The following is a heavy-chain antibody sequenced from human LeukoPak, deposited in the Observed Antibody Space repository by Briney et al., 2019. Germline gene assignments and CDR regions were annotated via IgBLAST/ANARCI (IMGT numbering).Heavy chain of an antibody. CDR2: IYPGDSDT. CDR1: GYSFTSFW. V-gene: IGHV5-51*01. J-gene: IGHJ3*02. D-gene: IGHD2-21*01. CDR3: ASLRSYSDAFDI. Sequence: GESLKISCKGSGYSFTSFWIGWVRLMPEKGLEWMGIIYPGDSDTRYSPSFQGQVTISADKSISTAYLQWSSLKASDTAMYYCASLRSYSDAFDIWGQGTMVTVSS.